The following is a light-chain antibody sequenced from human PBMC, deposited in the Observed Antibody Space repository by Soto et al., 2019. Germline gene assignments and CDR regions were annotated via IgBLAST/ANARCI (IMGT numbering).Light chain of an antibody. V-gene: IGKV1-39*01. Sequence: DIQMTQSPSSLSASVGARVTITCRASQSTSTFLKWYQQKPGKAPKLLIYSASSLQSGVPSRFGGSRSGTDYTLSITSLQPEDFSTYVCQQSYSTPLTFGGGTKVEI. CDR3: QQSYSTPLT. CDR2: SAS. J-gene: IGKJ4*01. CDR1: QSTSTF.